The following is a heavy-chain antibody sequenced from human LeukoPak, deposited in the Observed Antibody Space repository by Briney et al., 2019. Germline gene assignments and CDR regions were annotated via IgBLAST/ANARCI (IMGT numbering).Heavy chain of an antibody. CDR3: ARDEAYASDY. V-gene: IGHV3-7*01. J-gene: IGHJ4*02. D-gene: IGHD4-17*01. CDR2: INQDGSEK. Sequence: LSGGSLRLSCAASGFTFSRYWMSWVRQAPGKGLEWVANINQDGSEKYYVDSVKGRFTISRDIAKNSLYLQMNGLRAEDTAVYYCARDEAYASDYWGQGTLVTVSS. CDR1: GFTFSRYW.